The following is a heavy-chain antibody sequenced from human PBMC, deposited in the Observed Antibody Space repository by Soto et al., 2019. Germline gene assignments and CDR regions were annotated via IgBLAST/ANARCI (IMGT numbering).Heavy chain of an antibody. CDR2: ISGSGFKK. CDR3: AKNQGVELVPLATVDWFDP. D-gene: IGHD1-26*01. J-gene: IGHJ5*02. CDR1: GFIFENFG. Sequence: GGSLRLSCAASGFIFENFGMSWVRQAPGKGLEWISSISGSGFKKYYANSVKGRFTISRDNSKSTMYLELNNLSAEDTAVYHCAKNQGVELVPLATVDWFDPWGQGSVVTVSS. V-gene: IGHV3-23*01.